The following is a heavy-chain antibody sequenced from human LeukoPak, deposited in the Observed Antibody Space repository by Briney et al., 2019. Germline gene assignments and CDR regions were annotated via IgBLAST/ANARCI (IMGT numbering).Heavy chain of an antibody. D-gene: IGHD3-10*01. Sequence: SETLSLTCTVSGGSISSYYWSWVRQPAGKGLEWIGRIYSSGSTNYNPSLKSRVTMSVDTSKNQFSLKLSSVTAADTAVYYCARLQVTMVRGVIDGYFDYWGQGTLVTVSS. CDR3: ARLQVTMVRGVIDGYFDY. CDR2: IYSSGST. V-gene: IGHV4-4*07. CDR1: GGSISSYY. J-gene: IGHJ4*02.